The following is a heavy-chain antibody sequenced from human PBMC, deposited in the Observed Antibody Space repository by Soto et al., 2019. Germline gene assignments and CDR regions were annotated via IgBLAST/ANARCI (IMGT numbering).Heavy chain of an antibody. CDR2: IFQNGET. Sequence: HPGGSLRLSCAASVFTLSTYTMNWVRQAPGKGLEWVSGIFQNGETFYTGSVKGRFTISRDDYKNMVYLQMDSLRADDTALYYCAKDRQPDGIWTFDYWGQGILVTVSS. CDR1: VFTLSTYT. CDR3: AKDRQPDGIWTFDY. D-gene: IGHD3-9*01. V-gene: IGHV3-23*01. J-gene: IGHJ4*02.